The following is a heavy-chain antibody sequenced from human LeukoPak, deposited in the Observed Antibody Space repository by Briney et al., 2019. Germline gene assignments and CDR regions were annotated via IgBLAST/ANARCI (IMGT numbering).Heavy chain of an antibody. J-gene: IGHJ5*02. Sequence: GASVKVPCKASGYTFTGYYMHWVRQAPGQGLEWMGWINPNSGGTNYAQKFQGRVTMTRDTSISTAYMELSRLRSDDTAVYYCARDKYCSGGSCYNWFDPWGQGTLVTVSS. V-gene: IGHV1-2*02. CDR3: ARDKYCSGGSCYNWFDP. CDR2: INPNSGGT. D-gene: IGHD2-15*01. CDR1: GYTFTGYY.